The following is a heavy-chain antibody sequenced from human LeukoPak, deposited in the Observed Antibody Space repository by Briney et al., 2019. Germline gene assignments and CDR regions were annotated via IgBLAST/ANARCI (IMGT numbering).Heavy chain of an antibody. CDR3: ARGDPYYYDSRGYYVFDY. J-gene: IGHJ4*02. V-gene: IGHV1-46*01. CDR1: GYTFTSYY. CDR2: INPTGGST. D-gene: IGHD3-22*01. Sequence: ASVTVSCKASGYTFTSYYMHWVRQAPGQGLEWMGLINPTGGSTGYAQEFQGRVTITRDTSASTAYMELSSLRSEDMAVYYCARGDPYYYDSRGYYVFDYWGQGTLVTVSS.